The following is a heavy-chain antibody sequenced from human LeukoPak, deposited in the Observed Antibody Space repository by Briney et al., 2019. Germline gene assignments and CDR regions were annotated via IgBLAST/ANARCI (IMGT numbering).Heavy chain of an antibody. D-gene: IGHD3-16*02. J-gene: IGHJ4*02. CDR3: AKPPGGITFGGVIVRGYFDY. Sequence: PGGSLRLSCAASGFTFSSYAMSWVRQAPGKGLEWVSAISGSGDSTYYADSVKGQFTISRDNSKNTLYLQMNSLRAEDTAVYYCAKPPGGITFGGVIVRGYFDYWGQGTLVTVSS. CDR1: GFTFSSYA. CDR2: ISGSGDST. V-gene: IGHV3-23*01.